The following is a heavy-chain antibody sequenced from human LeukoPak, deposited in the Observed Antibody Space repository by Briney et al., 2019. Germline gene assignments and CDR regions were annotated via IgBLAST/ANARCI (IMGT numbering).Heavy chain of an antibody. J-gene: IGHJ4*02. V-gene: IGHV4-30-4*01. CDR2: IYSSGST. CDR1: GGSISSGDYY. D-gene: IGHD5-18*01. Sequence: SSQTLSLTCTVSGGSISSGDYYWSWIRQPPGKGLEWVGYIYSSGSTYYNPSLKSRVTISVDTSKNQFSLKLSSVTAADTAVYYCARWIYSYGSWYYFDYWGQGTLVTVSS. CDR3: ARWIYSYGSWYYFDY.